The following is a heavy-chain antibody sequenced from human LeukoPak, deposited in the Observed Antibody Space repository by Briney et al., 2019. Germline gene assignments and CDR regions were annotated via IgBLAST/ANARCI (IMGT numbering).Heavy chain of an antibody. D-gene: IGHD2-2*01. J-gene: IGHJ6*03. V-gene: IGHV1-46*01. CDR3: ARDKVGVHYYYYMDV. CDR1: GYTFTSYY. CDR2: IHPSGGST. Sequence: GASVKVSCKASGYTFTSYYMHWVRQAPGQGLEWMGIIHPSGGSTSYAQKFQGRVTMTRDTSTSTVYMELSSLRSEDTAVYYCARDKVGVHYYYYMDVWGKGTTVTVSS.